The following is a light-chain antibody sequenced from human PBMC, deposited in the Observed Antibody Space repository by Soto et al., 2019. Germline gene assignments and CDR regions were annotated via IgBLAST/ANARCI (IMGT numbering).Light chain of an antibody. V-gene: IGKV1-5*03. CDR2: KAS. Sequence: DIQMTQSPSTLSASVGDRVTITCRASQSISTWLAWYQQKPGKAPKLLIYKASSLESGVPSRFSGSGSGTEFALTVSSLQPYDFATYYCQQYYSYSWTFGQGPKVEIK. J-gene: IGKJ1*01. CDR3: QQYYSYSWT. CDR1: QSISTW.